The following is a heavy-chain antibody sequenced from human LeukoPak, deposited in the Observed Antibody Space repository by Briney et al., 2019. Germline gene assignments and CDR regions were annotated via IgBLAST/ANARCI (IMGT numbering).Heavy chain of an antibody. J-gene: IGHJ6*03. CDR3: AKTWRGRGYYGYGPSEYFYYMDV. V-gene: IGHV3-21*04. CDR1: GFTFSSYS. Sequence: GGSLRLSCAASGFTFSSYSMNWVRQAPGKGLEWVSSISSSSSYIYYADSVKGRFTISRDNAKNTLYLQMNSLRAEDTAVYYCAKTWRGRGYYGYGPSEYFYYMDVRGKGTTVTISS. D-gene: IGHD3-10*01. CDR2: ISSSSSYI.